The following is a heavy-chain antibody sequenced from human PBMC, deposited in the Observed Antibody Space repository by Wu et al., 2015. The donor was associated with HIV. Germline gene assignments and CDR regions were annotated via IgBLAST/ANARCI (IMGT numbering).Heavy chain of an antibody. Sequence: QVQLVQSGAEVKKPGASVKVSCKASGYTFTSYYMHWVRHISGLGLEWMGWMNPKSGSAAYSQKFQGRVSMTRDTSTSTAYLEVNSLASEDTAVYYCVRVGVLMTSAETMEYFQYWGQGHPGHRLV. CDR1: GYTFTSYY. D-gene: IGHD1-26*01. CDR2: MNPKSGSA. CDR3: VRVGVLMTSAETMEYFQY. J-gene: IGHJ1*01. V-gene: IGHV1-46*01.